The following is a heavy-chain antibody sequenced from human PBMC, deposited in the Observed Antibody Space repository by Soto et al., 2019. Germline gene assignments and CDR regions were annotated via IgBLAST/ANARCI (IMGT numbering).Heavy chain of an antibody. V-gene: IGHV1-18*01. CDR2: ISAYIGNT. CDR3: AREEPADNGDSHYYYYGMDV. Sequence: ASVAGSCKASGYTFTSYGISWVRQAPGQGREWMGGISAYIGNTNYAQKLQGRVTMTTDTSTSTAYMELRSLRSDDTAVYYCAREEPADNGDSHYYYYGMDVWGQGTTVTVSS. D-gene: IGHD4-17*01. CDR1: GYTFTSYG. J-gene: IGHJ6*02.